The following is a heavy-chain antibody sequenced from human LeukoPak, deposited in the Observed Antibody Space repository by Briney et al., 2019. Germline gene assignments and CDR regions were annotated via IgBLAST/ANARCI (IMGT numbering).Heavy chain of an antibody. Sequence: GASVKVSCKASGYTFTGYYMHWVRQTPGQGLEWMGWMNPNSGNTGYAQKFQGRVTMTRNTSISTAYMELSSLRSEDTAVYYCARYPIVGTTKGDYWGQGTLVTVSS. CDR3: ARYPIVGTTKGDY. V-gene: IGHV1-8*02. D-gene: IGHD1-26*01. J-gene: IGHJ4*02. CDR2: MNPNSGNT. CDR1: GYTFTGYY.